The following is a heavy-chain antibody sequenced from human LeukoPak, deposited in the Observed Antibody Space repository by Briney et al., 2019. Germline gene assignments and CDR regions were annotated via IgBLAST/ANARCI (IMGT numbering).Heavy chain of an antibody. CDR1: GGTFSSYA. V-gene: IGHV1-46*01. Sequence: ASVKVSCKASGGTFSSYAISWVRQAPGQGLEWMGIINPSGGSTSYAQKFQGRVTMTRDTSTSTVYMELSSLRSEDTAVYYCARGYCSGGSCYGWFDPWGQGTLVTVSS. CDR3: ARGYCSGGSCYGWFDP. J-gene: IGHJ5*02. D-gene: IGHD2-15*01. CDR2: INPSGGST.